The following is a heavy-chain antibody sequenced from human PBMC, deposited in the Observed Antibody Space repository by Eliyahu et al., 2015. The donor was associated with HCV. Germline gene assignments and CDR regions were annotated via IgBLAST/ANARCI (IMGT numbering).Heavy chain of an antibody. CDR1: GGSISSYY. CDR2: IYYSGST. D-gene: IGHD2-2*01. Sequence: QVQLQESGPGLVKPSETLSLTCTVSGGSISSYYWSWIRQPPGKGLEWIGYIYYSGSTNYNPSLKSRVTISVDTSKNQFSLKLSSVTAADTAVYYCASRYCSSTSCHWYFDLWGRGTLVTVSS. V-gene: IGHV4-59*01. J-gene: IGHJ2*01. CDR3: ASRYCSSTSCHWYFDL.